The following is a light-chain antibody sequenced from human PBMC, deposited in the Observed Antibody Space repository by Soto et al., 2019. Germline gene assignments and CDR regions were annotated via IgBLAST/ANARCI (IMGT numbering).Light chain of an antibody. CDR2: GAS. CDR1: QSINSE. CDR3: QQGHNWPLT. V-gene: IGKV3-15*01. J-gene: IGKJ2*01. Sequence: EIVMTQSPATLSLSPGERAALSCRASQSINSELAWYQQKPGQPPRLLIYGASTSATGVPARFTGSESGSEFPLTISGLQSEDFAVYYCQQGHNWPLTFGQGTRLEI.